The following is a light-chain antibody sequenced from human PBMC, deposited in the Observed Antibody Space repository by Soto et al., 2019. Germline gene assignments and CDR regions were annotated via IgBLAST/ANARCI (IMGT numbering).Light chain of an antibody. CDR2: DAS. CDR3: QQYHTYSRT. CDR1: QSISSW. J-gene: IGKJ2*02. Sequence: DIQMTQSPSTLSASVGDRVTITCRASQSISSWLAWYQQKPGKAPKLLIYDASSLHSGVPSRFSGSGSGTEFTLIISILQPDDFATYYCQQYHTYSRTFGQGTKLEIK. V-gene: IGKV1-5*01.